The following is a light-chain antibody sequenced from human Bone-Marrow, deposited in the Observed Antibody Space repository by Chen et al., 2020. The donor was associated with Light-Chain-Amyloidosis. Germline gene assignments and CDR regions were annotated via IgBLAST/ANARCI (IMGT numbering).Light chain of an antibody. V-gene: IGKV3-20*01. Sequence: EIVLTQSPGTLSLSPGEGANLSCRASQTISSNYLTWYQQKFGQAPRLLIYGSSSRATGIPDRFTGSGYGTDFTLTIKRLEPEDFAMYYCQQYGTSPLTFGGGTKVEIK. CDR3: QQYGTSPLT. CDR1: QTISSNY. J-gene: IGKJ4*01. CDR2: GSS.